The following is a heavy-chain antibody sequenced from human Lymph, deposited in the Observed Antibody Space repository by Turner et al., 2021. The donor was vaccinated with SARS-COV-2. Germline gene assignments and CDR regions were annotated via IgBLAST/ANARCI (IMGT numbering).Heavy chain of an antibody. V-gene: IGHV3-23*01. CDR1: GFTFSSYA. J-gene: IGHJ4*02. CDR3: AKGGGWGYQLGVYFDY. CDR2: IGGGGGST. Sequence: EVQLLETGGGLVQPGGSLRLSCAASGFTFSSYAMSWVRQVPGKGLEWVAAIGGGGGSTYYGDTVKGRFTISRDNSKNTLYLQMNSLRAEETAVYYCAKGGGWGYQLGVYFDYWGQGTLVTVSS. D-gene: IGHD2-2*01.